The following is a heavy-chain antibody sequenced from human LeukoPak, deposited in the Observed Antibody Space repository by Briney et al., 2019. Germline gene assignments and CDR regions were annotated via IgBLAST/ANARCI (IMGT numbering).Heavy chain of an antibody. D-gene: IGHD3-10*01. V-gene: IGHV3-53*01. CDR2: LYSGSDT. CDR1: GFTVGSKY. CDR3: ARVGDHFHWYFDL. J-gene: IGHJ2*01. Sequence: LRGGSLRLSCAASGFTVGSKYMNWVCQAPGKGLEWVSILYSGSDTYYSDSVKGRFTISRDDSKNTLSLQMNSLRTEDTAVYYCARVGDHFHWYFDLWGRGTLVTVSS.